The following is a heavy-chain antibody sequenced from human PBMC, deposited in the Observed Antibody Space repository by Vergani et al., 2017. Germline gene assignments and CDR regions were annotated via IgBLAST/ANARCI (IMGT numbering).Heavy chain of an antibody. CDR1: GFTFDDYA. D-gene: IGHD3-10*01. V-gene: IGHV3-9*01. Sequence: EVQLVESGGGLVQPGRSLRLSCAASGFTFDDYAMHWVRQAPGKGLEWVSGISWNSGSIGYADSVKGRFTISRDNAKNSLYLQMNSLRAEDTAVYYCAKDRRSRRWVGELLSLDYWGQGTLVTVSS. CDR3: AKDRRSRRWVGELLSLDY. CDR2: ISWNSGSI. J-gene: IGHJ4*02.